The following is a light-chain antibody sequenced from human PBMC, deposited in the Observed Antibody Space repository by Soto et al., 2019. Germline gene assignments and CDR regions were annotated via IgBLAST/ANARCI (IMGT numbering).Light chain of an antibody. J-gene: IGKJ1*01. CDR1: QSISDW. V-gene: IGKV1-5*01. Sequence: DIQMTQSPSTLSASVGDRGTITCRASQSISDWLAWFQLKPGKAPKLLIYDASSLESGVPSRFSGSGSGTEFTLTISSLQPDDFATYYCQQYNNYSTFGQGTKVDI. CDR2: DAS. CDR3: QQYNNYST.